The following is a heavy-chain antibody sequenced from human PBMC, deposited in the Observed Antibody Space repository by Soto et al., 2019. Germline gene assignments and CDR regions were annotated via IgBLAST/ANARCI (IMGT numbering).Heavy chain of an antibody. J-gene: IGHJ3*01. CDR3: AHKRRGLVPATHARDAFDF. V-gene: IGHV2-5*01. D-gene: IGHD2-2*01. Sequence: QITLKQSGPTLVKPTQTLTLTCTFSGFSVTTSGVGVGWIRQPPGKALEWLALIYWHDDKRYSPSLKSRVTITKDTSKSQVVLTITNMDPVDTATYYCAHKRRGLVPATHARDAFDFWCPGTRVSVSS. CDR1: GFSVTTSGVG. CDR2: IYWHDDK.